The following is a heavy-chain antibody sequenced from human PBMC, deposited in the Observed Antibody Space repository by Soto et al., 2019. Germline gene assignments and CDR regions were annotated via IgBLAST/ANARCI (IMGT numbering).Heavy chain of an antibody. Sequence: GASVKVSCKASGYTFTSYDINWVRQATGQGLEWMGWMNPNSGNTGYAQKFQGRVTMTRNTSISTAYMELSGLRSEDTAVYYCAVDSGYDIPNAFDIWGQGTMVTVSS. CDR3: AVDSGYDIPNAFDI. CDR1: GYTFTSYD. D-gene: IGHD5-12*01. CDR2: MNPNSGNT. V-gene: IGHV1-8*01. J-gene: IGHJ3*02.